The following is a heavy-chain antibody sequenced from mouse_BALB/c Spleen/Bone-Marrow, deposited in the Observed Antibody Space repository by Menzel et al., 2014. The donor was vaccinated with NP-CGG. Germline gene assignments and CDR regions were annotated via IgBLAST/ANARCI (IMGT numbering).Heavy chain of an antibody. CDR2: INPDSSTI. J-gene: IGHJ3*01. CDR3: ARLGYYGWFAF. D-gene: IGHD2-3*01. Sequence: EVKLMESGGGLVQPGGSLKLSCAASGFDFSRYWMSWVRQAPGKGLEWIGEINPDSSTINYTPSLKDKFIISRDNANNTLYLQMSKVRSEDTALYYCARLGYYGWFAFWGQGTLVTVSA. V-gene: IGHV4-1*02. CDR1: GFDFSRYW.